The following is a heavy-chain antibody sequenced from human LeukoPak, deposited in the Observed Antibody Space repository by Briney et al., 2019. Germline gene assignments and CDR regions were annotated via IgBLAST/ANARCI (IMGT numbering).Heavy chain of an antibody. D-gene: IGHD1-1*01. Sequence: GGSLRLSCVASGFTFSSYWMSRVRQAPGKGLEWVASIKEDGGATYYVDSVRGRFAISRDNAKNSLYLQMDSLRVDDTAVYYCARVANWDLDYWGQGTRVTVSS. CDR3: ARVANWDLDY. CDR1: GFTFSSYW. J-gene: IGHJ4*02. V-gene: IGHV3-7*05. CDR2: IKEDGGAT.